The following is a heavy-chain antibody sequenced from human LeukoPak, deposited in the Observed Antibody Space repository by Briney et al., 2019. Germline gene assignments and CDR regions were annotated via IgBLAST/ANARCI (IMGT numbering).Heavy chain of an antibody. J-gene: IGHJ5*02. D-gene: IGHD3-3*01. CDR1: GGSVRRGNYY. Sequence: SETLSLTCTVSGGSVRRGNYYWTWIRQPAGSGLEWIGRIYTSGSTNYNPSLKSRVTMSVDTSKNQFSLKLSSVTAADTAVYYCARVVSGSDYFGVVIMGGWFDPWGQGTLVTVSS. CDR2: IYTSGST. V-gene: IGHV4-61*02. CDR3: ARVVSGSDYFGVVIMGGWFDP.